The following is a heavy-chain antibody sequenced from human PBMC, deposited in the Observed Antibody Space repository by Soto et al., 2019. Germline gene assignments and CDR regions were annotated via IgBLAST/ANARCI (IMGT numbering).Heavy chain of an antibody. CDR2: IYYSGST. D-gene: IGHD3-3*01. J-gene: IGHJ6*02. V-gene: IGHV4-61*01. CDR3: AREVRDFWSGYWYYGMDV. Sequence: LSLTCTVSGGSVSSGSYYWSWIRQPPGKGLEWIGYIYYSGSTNYNPSLKSRVTISVDTSKNQFSLKLSSVTAADTAVYYCAREVRDFWSGYWYYGMDVWGQGTTVTVSS. CDR1: GGSVSSGSYY.